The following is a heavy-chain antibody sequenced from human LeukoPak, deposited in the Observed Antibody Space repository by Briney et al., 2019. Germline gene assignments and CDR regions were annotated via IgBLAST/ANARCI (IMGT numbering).Heavy chain of an antibody. Sequence: SETLSLTCAVYGGSFSGYYWSWIRQPPGKGLEWIGEINHSGSTNYNPSLKSRVTISVDTSKNQFSLKLSSVTAADTAVYYCARKRVAGASFDYWGQGTLVTVS. CDR1: GGSFSGYY. CDR2: INHSGST. D-gene: IGHD6-19*01. CDR3: ARKRVAGASFDY. J-gene: IGHJ4*02. V-gene: IGHV4-34*01.